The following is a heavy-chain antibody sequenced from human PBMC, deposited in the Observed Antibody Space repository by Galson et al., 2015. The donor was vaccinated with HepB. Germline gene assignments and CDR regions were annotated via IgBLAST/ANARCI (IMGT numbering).Heavy chain of an antibody. CDR1: GYTFTGYY. Sequence: SVKVSCKASGYTFTGYYMHWVRQAPGQGLEWMGRINPNSGGTNYAQKFQGRVTMTRDTSISTAYMELSRLRSDDTAVYYCARGYCSGGSCYSPWGQGTLVTVSS. CDR2: INPNSGGT. D-gene: IGHD2-15*01. CDR3: ARGYCSGGSCYSP. V-gene: IGHV1-2*06. J-gene: IGHJ5*02.